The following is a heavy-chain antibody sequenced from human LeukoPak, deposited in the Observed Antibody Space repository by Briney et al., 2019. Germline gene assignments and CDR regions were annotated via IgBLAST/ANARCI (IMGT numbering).Heavy chain of an antibody. V-gene: IGHV3-53*01. D-gene: IGHD1-14*01. J-gene: IGHJ3*02. CDR1: GFTVSSNY. Sequence: GGSMRLSCAGSGFTVSSNYMSWVRQAPGKGLEWVSVIYSGGSTYYADSVKGRFTISRDNSKNTLYLQMNSLRAEDTAVYYCAREGHGKEEDAFDIWGQGTMVTVSS. CDR2: IYSGGST. CDR3: AREGHGKEEDAFDI.